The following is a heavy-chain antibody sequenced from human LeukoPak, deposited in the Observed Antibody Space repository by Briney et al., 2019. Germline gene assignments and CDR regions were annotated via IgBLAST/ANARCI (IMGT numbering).Heavy chain of an antibody. D-gene: IGHD2-2*01. V-gene: IGHV4-38-2*01. J-gene: IGHJ4*02. Sequence: SETLSLTCAVSGYSISSGYYWGWIRPPPGKGVEWIGSIYRSGSTYYNPSLKSRVTISVDTSKNQFSLKLSSVTAADTAVYYCARQAIVVVPAAYDYWGQGTLVTVSS. CDR1: GYSISSGYY. CDR2: IYRSGST. CDR3: ARQAIVVVPAAYDY.